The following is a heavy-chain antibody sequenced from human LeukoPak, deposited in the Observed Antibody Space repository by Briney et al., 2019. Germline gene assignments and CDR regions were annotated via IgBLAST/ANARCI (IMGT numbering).Heavy chain of an antibody. V-gene: IGHV4-34*01. CDR1: GGSFSGYY. J-gene: IGHJ4*02. D-gene: IGHD3-10*01. CDR3: ARLPRRYYYGSGSYVTDY. CDR2: INHSGST. Sequence: SSETLSLTCAVYGGSFSGYYWSWIRQPPGKGLEWIGEINHSGSTDYNPSLKSRVTISVDTSKNQFSLKLSSVTAADTAVYYCARLPRRYYYGSGSYVTDYWGQGTLVTVSS.